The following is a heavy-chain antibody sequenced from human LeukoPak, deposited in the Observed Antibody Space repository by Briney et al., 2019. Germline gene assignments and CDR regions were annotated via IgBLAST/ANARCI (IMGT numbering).Heavy chain of an antibody. CDR1: GYTFTSYA. CDR3: ARDSSSWVMDWFDP. Sequence: VSVKVSCKASGYTFTSYAMNWVRQAPGQGLEWMGWINTNTGNPTYAQGFTGRFVFSLDTSVSTAYLQISSLKAEDTAVYYCARDSSSWVMDWFDPWGQGTLVTVSS. J-gene: IGHJ5*02. V-gene: IGHV7-4-1*02. D-gene: IGHD6-13*01. CDR2: INTNTGNP.